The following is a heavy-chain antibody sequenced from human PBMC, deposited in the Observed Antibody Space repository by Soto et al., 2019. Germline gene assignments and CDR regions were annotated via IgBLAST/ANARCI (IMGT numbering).Heavy chain of an antibody. D-gene: IGHD3-22*01. CDR3: ARGVYDSSGYYYP. J-gene: IGHJ5*02. Sequence: PGGSLRLSWAVSGSPSSSYEMSWVRQAPGKGLECISYISSTGSTISYVDSVKGRFTISRDNAKNSLYLQMNNLRAEDTAVYYCARGVYDSSGYYYPWGQGTLVTVSS. V-gene: IGHV3-48*03. CDR2: ISSTGSTI. CDR1: GSPSSSYE.